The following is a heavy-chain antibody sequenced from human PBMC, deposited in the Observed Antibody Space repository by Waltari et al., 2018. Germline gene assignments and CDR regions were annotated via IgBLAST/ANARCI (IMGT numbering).Heavy chain of an antibody. V-gene: IGHV3-74*01. D-gene: IGHD2-2*01. Sequence: EVQLVESGGGLVQPGGSLRLSCIASGFPFSNYWMHWVRQSPGKGLVWISRRSSDGTKANYADAVQGRLTISRDSAKNILYLQMSNLRADDAALYYCARGSDVVEVPAANGVVIGPWGQGTLVTVSS. CDR3: ARGSDVVEVPAANGVVIGP. CDR1: GFPFSNYW. CDR2: RSSDGTKA. J-gene: IGHJ5*02.